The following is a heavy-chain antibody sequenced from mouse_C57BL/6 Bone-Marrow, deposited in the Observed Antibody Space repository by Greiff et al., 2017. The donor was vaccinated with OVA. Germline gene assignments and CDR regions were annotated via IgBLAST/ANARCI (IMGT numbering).Heavy chain of an antibody. CDR1: GFTFSDAW. Sequence: EVQVVESGGGLVQPGGSMKLSCAASGFTFSDAWMDWVRQSPEKGLEWVAEIRNKANNHATYYAESVKGRFTISRDDSKSSVYLQMNSLRAEDTGIYYCTRRPYGSSFYWYFDVWGTGTTVTVSS. D-gene: IGHD1-1*01. V-gene: IGHV6-6*01. CDR3: TRRPYGSSFYWYFDV. J-gene: IGHJ1*03. CDR2: IRNKANNHAT.